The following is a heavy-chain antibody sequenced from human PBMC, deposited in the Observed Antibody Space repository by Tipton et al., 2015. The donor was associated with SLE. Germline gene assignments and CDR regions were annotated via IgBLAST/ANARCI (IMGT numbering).Heavy chain of an antibody. CDR3: AKGGKRSYGDHGYYFDY. Sequence: SLRLSCAASGFTFSSYAMSWVRQAPGKGLEWVSAISGSGGSTYYADSVKGRFTISRDNSKNTLYLQMNSLRAEDTAVYYCAKGGKRSYGDHGYYFDYWGQGTLVTVSS. J-gene: IGHJ4*02. CDR2: ISGSGGST. CDR1: GFTFSSYA. D-gene: IGHD4-17*01. V-gene: IGHV3-23*01.